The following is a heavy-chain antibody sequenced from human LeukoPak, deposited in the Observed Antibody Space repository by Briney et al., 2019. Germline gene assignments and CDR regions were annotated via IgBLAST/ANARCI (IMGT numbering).Heavy chain of an antibody. CDR3: ARSPIPMIVVVAPGDY. CDR1: GYTFTSYG. CDR2: ISAYNGNT. V-gene: IGHV1-18*01. D-gene: IGHD3-22*01. J-gene: IGHJ4*02. Sequence: ASVTVSCKASGYTFTSYGISWVRQAPGQGLEWVGWISAYNGNTNYAQKLQGRVTMTTDASTSTAYMELRSLSSDDTAVYYCARSPIPMIVVVAPGDYWGQGTLVTVSS.